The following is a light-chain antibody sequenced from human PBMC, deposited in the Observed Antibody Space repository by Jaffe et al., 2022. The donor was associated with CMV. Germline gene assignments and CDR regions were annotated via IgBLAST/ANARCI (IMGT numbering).Light chain of an antibody. Sequence: DIVMTQSPDSLAVSLGERATINCKSSQSVLNRSNSKNHLAWYQQKPGQPPKLLIYGASTRESAVPDRFSGSGSGTDFTLTISSLQAEDVAVYYCQQYITAPNTFGQGTKLEI. J-gene: IGKJ2*01. CDR1: QSVLNRSNSKNH. CDR3: QQYITAPNT. CDR2: GAS. V-gene: IGKV4-1*01.